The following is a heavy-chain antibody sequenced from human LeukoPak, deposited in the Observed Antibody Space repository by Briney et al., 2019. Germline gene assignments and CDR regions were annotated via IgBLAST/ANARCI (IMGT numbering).Heavy chain of an antibody. CDR1: GFTLSSYP. Sequence: GGSLRLSCAASGFTLSSYPMHWVRQAPGKGLEYVSSISRNGGTRYYANALKGRFTISRDTSKNTLYLQMGSLRAEDMAVYYCARGDGYNYYFYYMDVWGKGTTVTVSS. J-gene: IGHJ6*03. V-gene: IGHV3-64*01. CDR2: ISRNGGTR. CDR3: ARGDGYNYYFYYMDV. D-gene: IGHD5-24*01.